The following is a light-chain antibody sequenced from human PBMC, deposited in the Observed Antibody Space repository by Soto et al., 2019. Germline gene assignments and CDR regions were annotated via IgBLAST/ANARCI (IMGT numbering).Light chain of an antibody. CDR3: QQYCTSPYT. CDR1: QSISTTY. V-gene: IGKV3-20*01. Sequence: EIVVTQSPGTLSLSPGDRATLSCRASQSISTTYLAWYQQRPGQAPRLLIYGTSSRATGIPDRFSGSGSATDFTLTINRLEPEDFALYYCQQYCTSPYTFGQGTKLEIK. CDR2: GTS. J-gene: IGKJ2*01.